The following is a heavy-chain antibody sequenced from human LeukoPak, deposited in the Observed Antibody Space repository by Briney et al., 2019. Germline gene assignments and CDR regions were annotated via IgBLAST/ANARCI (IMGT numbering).Heavy chain of an antibody. CDR2: IYHSGST. D-gene: IGHD3-10*01. Sequence: PSETLSLTCTVSGYSTSSGYYWGWIRQPPGEGLEWIGNIYHSGSTYYNPSLKSRVTISVDTSKNQFSLKLSSVTAADTALYYCASSESPRDYFDYWGQGTQVTVSS. V-gene: IGHV4-38-2*02. CDR1: GYSTSSGYY. CDR3: ASSESPRDYFDY. J-gene: IGHJ4*02.